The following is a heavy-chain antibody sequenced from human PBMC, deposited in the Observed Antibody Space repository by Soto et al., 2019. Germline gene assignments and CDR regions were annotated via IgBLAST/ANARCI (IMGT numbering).Heavy chain of an antibody. D-gene: IGHD7-27*01. CDR2: INSDGSST. CDR3: ASSLLTPFDY. V-gene: IGHV3-74*01. CDR1: GFTFNSYW. Sequence: GGSLRLSCAASGFTFNSYWIHWVRQAPGKGLVWVSRINSDGSSTSYADSVKGRFTISRDNAKNTMYLQMNSLRAEDTAVYYCASSLLTPFDYWGQGTLVTVSS. J-gene: IGHJ4*02.